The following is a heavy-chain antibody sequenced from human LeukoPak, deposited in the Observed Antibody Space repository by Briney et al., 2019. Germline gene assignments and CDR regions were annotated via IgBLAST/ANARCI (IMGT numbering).Heavy chain of an antibody. CDR1: GGSFSDYY. Sequence: SETLSLTCAVYGGSFSDYYWSWIRQSPGKGLEWIGESNHSGNTNYNPFLKSRVTISVDTSKNQFSLKLNSVTAADTAVYYCARHYGPWGQGTLVTVSS. J-gene: IGHJ5*02. CDR3: ARHYGP. V-gene: IGHV4-34*01. D-gene: IGHD3-16*01. CDR2: SNHSGNT.